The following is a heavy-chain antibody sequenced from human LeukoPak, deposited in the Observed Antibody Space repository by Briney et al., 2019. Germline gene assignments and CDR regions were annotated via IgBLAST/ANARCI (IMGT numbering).Heavy chain of an antibody. V-gene: IGHV4-59*01. J-gene: IGHJ6*02. CDR2: IYYSGST. D-gene: IGHD7-27*01. CDR3: ATTGDPDYYYGMDV. Sequence: SETLSLTCTVSGGSISSYYWSWIRQPPGKGLEWIGYIYYSGSTNYNPSLKSRVTISVDTSKNQFSLKLSSVTAADTAVYYCATTGDPDYYYGMDVWGQGTTVTVSS. CDR1: GGSISSYY.